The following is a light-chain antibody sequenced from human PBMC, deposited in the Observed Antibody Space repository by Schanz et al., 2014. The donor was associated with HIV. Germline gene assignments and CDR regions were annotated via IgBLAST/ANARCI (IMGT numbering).Light chain of an antibody. CDR1: VSNVGSNS. J-gene: IGLJ2*01. CDR2: SYT. Sequence: HSVLTQPPSASGTPGQRVTISCSGSVSNVGSNSVNWYQQFPGAAPKLLIYSYTQRPSGVPDRFSGSTSDTSASLAISGLQSEDEADYYCSSYAGSKNLFGGGTKLTVL. CDR3: SSYAGSKNL. V-gene: IGLV1-44*01.